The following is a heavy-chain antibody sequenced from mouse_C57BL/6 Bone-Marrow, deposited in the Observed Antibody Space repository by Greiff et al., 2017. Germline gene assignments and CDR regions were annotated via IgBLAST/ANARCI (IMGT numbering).Heavy chain of an antibody. J-gene: IGHJ3*01. Sequence: QVQLQQCDAELVKPGASVKISCKVSGYTFTDHTIHWMKQRPEQGLEWIGYIYPRDGSTKYNEKFKGKATLTADKSSSTAYMQLNSLTSEDSAVXVCAAYDYDVLFFAYWGQGTLVTVSA. CDR1: GYTFTDHT. CDR3: AAYDYDVLFFAY. CDR2: IYPRDGST. D-gene: IGHD2-4*01. V-gene: IGHV1-78*01.